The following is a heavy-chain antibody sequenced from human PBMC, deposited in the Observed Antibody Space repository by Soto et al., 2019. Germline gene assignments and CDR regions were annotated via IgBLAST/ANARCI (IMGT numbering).Heavy chain of an antibody. Sequence: QVQVVESGGVVVQPGRSLRLSCAASGFTFSRYAIHWVRQAPGKGLVWVAVISRAGTNKYYVDSVKGRLTISRDNSRNTLYLQMNSLRHEDAAVYYWARSRSGAVADSFDFWGQGTLVTVSS. CDR3: ARSRSGAVADSFDF. D-gene: IGHD3-10*01. V-gene: IGHV3-30*04. J-gene: IGHJ4*02. CDR1: GFTFSRYA. CDR2: ISRAGTNK.